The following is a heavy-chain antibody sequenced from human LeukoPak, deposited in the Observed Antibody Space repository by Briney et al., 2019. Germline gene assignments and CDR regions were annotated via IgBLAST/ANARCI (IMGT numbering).Heavy chain of an antibody. J-gene: IGHJ4*02. CDR3: ARGGRQQLTPGSY. CDR1: GGTFSSYA. D-gene: IGHD6-13*01. Sequence: GASVKVSCKASGGTFSSYAISWVRQAPGQGLEWMGRIIPILGIANYAQKFQGRVTITADKSTSTAYMELRSLRSDDTAVYYCARGGRQQLTPGSYWGQGTLVTVSS. CDR2: IIPILGIA. V-gene: IGHV1-69*04.